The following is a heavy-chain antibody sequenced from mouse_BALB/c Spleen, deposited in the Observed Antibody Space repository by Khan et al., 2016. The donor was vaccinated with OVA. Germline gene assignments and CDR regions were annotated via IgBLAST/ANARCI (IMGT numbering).Heavy chain of an antibody. Sequence: QVQLKESGPGLVAPSQSLSITCTVSGFSLTNYGVHWVRQPPGKGLAWLGVIWAGGSTNYNSALMSRLSISKDDSKSQVFLKMNSLQTDDTAMYFCARNREPDYVDYWGQGTTLTVSS. J-gene: IGHJ2*01. CDR1: GFSLTNYG. CDR2: IWAGGST. V-gene: IGHV2-9*02. CDR3: ARNREPDYVDY.